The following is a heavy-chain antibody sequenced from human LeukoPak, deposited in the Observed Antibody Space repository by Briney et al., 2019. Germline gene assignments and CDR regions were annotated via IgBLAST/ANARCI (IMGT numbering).Heavy chain of an antibody. J-gene: IGHJ3*02. CDR3: ARDLSDYYGSGSYRPIDAFDI. CDR1: GGSFSGYY. V-gene: IGHV4-34*01. CDR2: INHSGSP. D-gene: IGHD3-10*01. Sequence: SETLSLTCAVYGGSFSGYYWSWIRQPPGKGLEWIGEINHSGSPNYNPSLKSRVTISIDTSKNQFSLKLSPVTAADTAVYYCARDLSDYYGSGSYRPIDAFDIWGQGTMVTVSS.